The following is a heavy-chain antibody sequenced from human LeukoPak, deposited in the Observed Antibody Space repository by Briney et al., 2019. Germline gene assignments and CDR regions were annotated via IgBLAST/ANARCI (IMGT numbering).Heavy chain of an antibody. CDR1: GFTFSSYE. V-gene: IGHV3-48*03. CDR2: ISSSGSTI. D-gene: IGHD2-15*01. CDR3: ARENCSGGSCYYYYYYMDV. Sequence: GSLRLSCAASGFTFSSYEMNWVRQAPGKGLEWVSYISSSGSTIYYADSVKGRFTISRDNAKNSLYLQMNSLRADDTAVYYCARENCSGGSCYYYYYYMDVWGKGTTVTISS. J-gene: IGHJ6*03.